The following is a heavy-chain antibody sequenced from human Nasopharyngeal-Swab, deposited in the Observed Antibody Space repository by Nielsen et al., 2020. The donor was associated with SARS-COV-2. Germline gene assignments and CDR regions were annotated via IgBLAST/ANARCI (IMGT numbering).Heavy chain of an antibody. V-gene: IGHV1-69*13. CDR2: IIPIFGTA. D-gene: IGHD1-1*01. CDR1: GGTFSSYA. Sequence: SVKVFCKASGGTFSSYAISWVRQAPGQGLEWMGGIIPIFGTANYAQKFQGRVTITADESTSTAYMELSSLRSEDTAVYYCARDGYGNGAFDIWGQGTMVTVSS. J-gene: IGHJ3*02. CDR3: ARDGYGNGAFDI.